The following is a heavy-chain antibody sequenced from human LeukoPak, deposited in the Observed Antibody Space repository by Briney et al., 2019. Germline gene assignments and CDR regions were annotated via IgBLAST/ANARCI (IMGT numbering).Heavy chain of an antibody. CDR3: ARVGGSSTSSRSGRYNWFDP. Sequence: PSQTLSLTCTVSGGSISSGGYYWSWIRQPPGKGLEWIGYIYHSGSTYYNPSLKSRVTISVDRSKNQFSLKLSSVTAADTAVYYCARVGGSSTSSRSGRYNWFDPWGQGTLVTVSS. J-gene: IGHJ5*02. D-gene: IGHD2-2*01. CDR2: IYHSGST. CDR1: GGSISSGGYY. V-gene: IGHV4-30-2*01.